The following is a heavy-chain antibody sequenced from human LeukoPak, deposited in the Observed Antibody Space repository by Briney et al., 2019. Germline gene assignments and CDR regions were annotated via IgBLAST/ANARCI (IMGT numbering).Heavy chain of an antibody. CDR2: IKQDSSEI. J-gene: IGHJ4*02. Sequence: GSLRLSCVASGFSLSSKWMSWVRQAPGKGLEWVANIKQDSSEIHYVDSVKGRFTISRENAKNSLYLQMNNLRAEDTAVYYWAREGRYSGCEYWGQGTLVTVSS. CDR3: AREGRYSGCEY. D-gene: IGHD6-19*01. V-gene: IGHV3-7*01. CDR1: GFSLSSKW.